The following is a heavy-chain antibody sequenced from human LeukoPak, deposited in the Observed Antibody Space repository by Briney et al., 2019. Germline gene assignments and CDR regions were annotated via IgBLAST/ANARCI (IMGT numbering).Heavy chain of an antibody. D-gene: IGHD2-15*01. J-gene: IGHJ4*02. CDR1: GYTFTSYD. CDR2: MNPNSGNT. Sequence: ASVKVSCKASGYTFTSYDINWVRQATGQGLEWMGWMNPNSGNTGYAQKFQGRVTVTRNTSISTAYMELSSLRSEDTAVYYCARGFFCSGGSCYGTSGDYWGQGTLVTVSS. CDR3: ARGFFCSGGSCYGTSGDY. V-gene: IGHV1-8*02.